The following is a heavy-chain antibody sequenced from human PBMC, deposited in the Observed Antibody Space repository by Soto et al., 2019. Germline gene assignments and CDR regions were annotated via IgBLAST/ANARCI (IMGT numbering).Heavy chain of an antibody. CDR1: GFTFSNAW. CDR3: TTVYSGYEKAFDI. D-gene: IGHD5-12*01. J-gene: IGHJ3*02. Sequence: GGSLRLSCAASGFTFSNAWMSWVRQAPGKGLEGVGRIKSKTDGGTTDYAAPVKGRFTISRDDSKNTLYLQMNSLKTEDTAVYYCTTVYSGYEKAFDIWGQGTMVTVSS. V-gene: IGHV3-15*01. CDR2: IKSKTDGGTT.